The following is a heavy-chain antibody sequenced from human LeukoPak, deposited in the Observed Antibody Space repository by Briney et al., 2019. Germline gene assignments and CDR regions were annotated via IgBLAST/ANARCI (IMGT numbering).Heavy chain of an antibody. J-gene: IGHJ5*02. CDR1: GFTFSSYW. CDR2: IKQDGSEN. CDR3: ARDTRIIDDILTGPISKAYWFDP. Sequence: PGGSLRLSCAASGFTFSSYWMSWVRQAPGKGLEWVANIKQDGSENYYVDSVKGRFTISRDNAKNSLYMQINSLRAEDTAVYYCARDTRIIDDILTGPISKAYWFDPWGQGTLVTVSS. D-gene: IGHD3-9*01. V-gene: IGHV3-7*03.